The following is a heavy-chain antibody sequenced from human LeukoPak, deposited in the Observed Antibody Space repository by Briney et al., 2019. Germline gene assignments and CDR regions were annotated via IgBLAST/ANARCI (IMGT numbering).Heavy chain of an antibody. V-gene: IGHV4-4*09. CDR2: IYASGST. CDR1: GGSLSSYY. J-gene: IGHJ4*02. CDR3: ARSGGYSSPFAF. Sequence: PSETLSLTCTVSGGSLSSYYWSWIRQPPGKGLEWIGNIYASGSTNYNPSLKSRVSISVDTSKNQFSLKLNTVTAADKAVYYCARSGGYSSPFAFWGRGSLVTVSS. D-gene: IGHD3-10*01.